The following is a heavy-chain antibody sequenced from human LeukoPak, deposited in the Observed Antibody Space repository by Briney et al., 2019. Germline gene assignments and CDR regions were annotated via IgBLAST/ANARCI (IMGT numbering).Heavy chain of an antibody. V-gene: IGHV3-30*18. CDR1: GFTFSSYG. Sequence: PGGSLRLSCAASGFTFSSYGMHWVRQAPGKGLEWVAVISYDGSNKYYADSVKGRFTISRDNSKNTLYLQMNSLRAEDTAVYYCAKSMGDTATPPIDYWGQGTWSPSPQ. J-gene: IGHJ4*02. CDR3: AKSMGDTATPPIDY. CDR2: ISYDGSNK. D-gene: IGHD5-18*01.